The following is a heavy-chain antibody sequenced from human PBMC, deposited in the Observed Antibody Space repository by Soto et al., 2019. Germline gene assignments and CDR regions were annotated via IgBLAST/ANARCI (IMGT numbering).Heavy chain of an antibody. CDR1: GGSISSGGYS. D-gene: IGHD3-10*01. J-gene: IGHJ6*02. V-gene: IGHV4-30-2*01. Sequence: SETLSLTCAVSGGSISSGGYSWSWIRQPPGKGLEWIGYIYHSGSTYYNPPLKSRVTISVDRSKNQFSLKLSSVTAADTAVYYCARGGFGELYYYYGMDVWGQGTRSPSP. CDR3: ARGGFGELYYYYGMDV. CDR2: IYHSGST.